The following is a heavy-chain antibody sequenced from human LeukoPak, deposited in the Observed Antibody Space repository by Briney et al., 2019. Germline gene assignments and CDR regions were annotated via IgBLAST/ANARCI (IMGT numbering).Heavy chain of an antibody. V-gene: IGHV1-2*02. Sequence: ASVKVSCKASGYTVTGYYMHWVRQAPGQGLEWMGWTNPNSGGTNYAQKFQGRVTMTRDTSISTAYMELSRLRSDDTAVYYCARASYYYDSSGYPGYYFDYWGQGTLVTVSS. CDR2: TNPNSGGT. D-gene: IGHD3-22*01. CDR1: GYTVTGYY. J-gene: IGHJ4*02. CDR3: ARASYYYDSSGYPGYYFDY.